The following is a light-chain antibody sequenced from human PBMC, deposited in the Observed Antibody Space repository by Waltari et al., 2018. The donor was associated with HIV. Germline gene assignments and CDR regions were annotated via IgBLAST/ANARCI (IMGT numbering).Light chain of an antibody. CDR3: QVWDSSSDHL. CDR2: DDV. J-gene: IGLJ2*01. CDR1: NIGSKN. Sequence: SFVPTQPPSVSVAPGQTARITCGANNIGSKNVHWYQQKSGQAPVLVVYDDVGRSSGIPERFSGSNSGNTAILTISRVEAGDEADYYCQVWDSSSDHLFGGGTKLTVL. V-gene: IGLV3-21*02.